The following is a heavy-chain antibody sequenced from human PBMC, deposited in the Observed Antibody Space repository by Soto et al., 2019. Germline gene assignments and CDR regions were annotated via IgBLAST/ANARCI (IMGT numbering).Heavy chain of an antibody. D-gene: IGHD3-3*01. CDR2: ISGSDGKT. J-gene: IGHJ4*02. Sequence: GGPLRLWCVASGVKFGSYALSWVRQAPGKGLEWVSTISGSDGKTFYADAVKGRFSISRDISQSTLYLQMNSLRADDTAIYYCARWSYLDYWGQGTRVTVSS. CDR3: ARWSYLDY. CDR1: GVKFGSYA. V-gene: IGHV3-23*01.